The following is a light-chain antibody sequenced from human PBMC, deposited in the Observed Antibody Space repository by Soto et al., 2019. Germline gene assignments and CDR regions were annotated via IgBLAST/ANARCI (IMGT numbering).Light chain of an antibody. CDR2: KAS. CDR3: QQYNSRYT. CDR1: QRISSW. V-gene: IGKV1-5*03. Sequence: DIQMTQSPSTLSASVGDRVTITCRASQRISSWLAWYQQKPGKAPKLLIYKASSLESGVPSRFSGSVSGTEFTLTISSMQPDDFATYYCQQYNSRYTFGQGTKLEIK. J-gene: IGKJ2*01.